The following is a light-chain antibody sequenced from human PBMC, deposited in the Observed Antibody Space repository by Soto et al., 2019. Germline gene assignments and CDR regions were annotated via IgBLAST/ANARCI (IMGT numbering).Light chain of an antibody. Sequence: EIVMTQSPATLSVSPGERATLSCRASQSVSSNLAWYQQKPGQAPRLLIYAASTRATGIPARFSGSGSGTEFTLTISRLQSEHFAVYYCHQYNNWPFTFGPGTKVDIK. V-gene: IGKV3-15*01. J-gene: IGKJ3*01. CDR1: QSVSSN. CDR3: HQYNNWPFT. CDR2: AAS.